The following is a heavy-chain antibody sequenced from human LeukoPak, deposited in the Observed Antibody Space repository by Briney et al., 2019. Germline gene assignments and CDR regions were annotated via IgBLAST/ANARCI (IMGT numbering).Heavy chain of an antibody. J-gene: IGHJ4*02. CDR3: TRGGELMNF. Sequence: SETLSLTCTVSGGSISSYYWSWIRQPPGKGLEWIGYIYYSGSTNYNPSLKSRVTISIDASKNQFSLRLSSVTAADTAVYYCTRGGELMNFWGQGTLVTVSS. V-gene: IGHV4-59*08. CDR1: GGSISSYY. D-gene: IGHD1-26*01. CDR2: IYYSGST.